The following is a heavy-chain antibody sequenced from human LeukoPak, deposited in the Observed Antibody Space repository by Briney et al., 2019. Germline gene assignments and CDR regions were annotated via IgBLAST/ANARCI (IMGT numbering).Heavy chain of an antibody. D-gene: IGHD6-6*01. V-gene: IGHV3-23*01. CDR2: INYSGGST. CDR1: GFTFSSNA. Sequence: GGSLRLSCAASGFTFSSNAMSWVRQAPGKGLEWVSGINYSGGSTYYADSVKGRFTISRDNSKNTLYLQMNNLRAEDTAVYYCSRLIAARTPYYFDYWGQGSLVTVAP. CDR3: SRLIAARTPYYFDY. J-gene: IGHJ4*02.